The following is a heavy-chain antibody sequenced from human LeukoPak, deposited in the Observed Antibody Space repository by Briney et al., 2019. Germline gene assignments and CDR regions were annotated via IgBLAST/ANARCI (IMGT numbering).Heavy chain of an antibody. CDR3: ARRQLGGGGYMDV. CDR1: GYTFTGYY. CDR2: INPNSGGT. Sequence: GASVKVSCKASGYTFTGYYMHWVRQAPGQGLEWMGWINPNSGGTNYAQKFQGRATMTRDTSISTAYMELSRLRSDDTAVYYCARRQLGGGGYMDVWGKGTTVTVSS. J-gene: IGHJ6*03. V-gene: IGHV1-2*02. D-gene: IGHD6-6*01.